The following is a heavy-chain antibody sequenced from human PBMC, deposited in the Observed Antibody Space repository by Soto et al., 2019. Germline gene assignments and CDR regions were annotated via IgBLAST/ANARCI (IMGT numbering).Heavy chain of an antibody. CDR3: ARSGARPGDYYYGMDV. CDR1: GGTFSSYA. D-gene: IGHD3-10*01. CDR2: IIPIFGTA. J-gene: IGHJ6*02. V-gene: IGHV1-69*12. Sequence: QVQLVQSGAGVKKPGSSVKVSCKASGGTFSSYAISWVRQAPGQGLEWMGGIIPIFGTADYAQKFQGRVTITADESTSTAYMELSSLRYEDTAVYYCARSGARPGDYYYGMDVWGQGTTVTVSS.